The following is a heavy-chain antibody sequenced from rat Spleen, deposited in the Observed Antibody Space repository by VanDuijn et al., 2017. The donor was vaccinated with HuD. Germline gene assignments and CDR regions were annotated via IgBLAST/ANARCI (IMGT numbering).Heavy chain of an antibody. CDR2: ITHRGGNT. D-gene: IGHD1-6*01. CDR1: GFTFNKYW. J-gene: IGHJ4*01. V-gene: IGHV5-31*01. CDR3: TREDWVLDA. Sequence: EVQLVESGGGLVQPGRSLKLSCVASGFTFNKYWLTWIRQAPGKGLEWVATITHRGGNTYYPDSVKGRFTISRDNAKSTLYLQMNSLRSEDTATYYGTREDWVLDAWGQGASVTVSS.